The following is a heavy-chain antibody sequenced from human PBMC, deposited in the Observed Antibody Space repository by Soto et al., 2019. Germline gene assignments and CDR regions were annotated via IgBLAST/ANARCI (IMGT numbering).Heavy chain of an antibody. D-gene: IGHD2-2*01. CDR3: ARDRGVHCSSTSCYGVWFDP. Sequence: PSETLSLTCAVSGGSISSGGYSWSWIRQPPGKGLEWIGYIYHSGSTYYNPSLKSRVTISVDRSKNQFSLKLSSVTAADTAVYYCARDRGVHCSSTSCYGVWFDPWGQGTLVTV. J-gene: IGHJ5*02. CDR1: GGSISSGGYS. V-gene: IGHV4-30-2*01. CDR2: IYHSGST.